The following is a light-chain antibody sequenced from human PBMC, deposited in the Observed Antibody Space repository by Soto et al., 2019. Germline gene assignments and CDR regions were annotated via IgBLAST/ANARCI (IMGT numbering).Light chain of an antibody. CDR2: GAS. J-gene: IGKJ1*01. CDR3: QQYNNWPVT. V-gene: IGKV3-15*01. CDR1: QSVNNI. Sequence: EIVMTQSPVSLSVSPGETATLSCRASQSVNNILAWYQQKFGQAPRLLIYGASTRATGIPARFSGRGSGTEFTLTISSLQSEDSAVYYCQQYNNWPVTFGQGTKVEIK.